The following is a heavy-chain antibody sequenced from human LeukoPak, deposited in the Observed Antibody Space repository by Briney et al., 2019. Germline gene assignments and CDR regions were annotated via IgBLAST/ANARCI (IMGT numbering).Heavy chain of an antibody. D-gene: IGHD3-9*01. CDR2: INPNSGGT. Sequence: ASVKVSCKASGYTFTGYYMHWVRQAPGQGLEWMGWINPNSGGTNYAQKFQGRVTMTRGTSISTAYMELSRLRSDDTAVYYCATQLRYFDWLLYWGQGTLVTVSS. V-gene: IGHV1-2*02. CDR3: ATQLRYFDWLLY. CDR1: GYTFTGYY. J-gene: IGHJ4*02.